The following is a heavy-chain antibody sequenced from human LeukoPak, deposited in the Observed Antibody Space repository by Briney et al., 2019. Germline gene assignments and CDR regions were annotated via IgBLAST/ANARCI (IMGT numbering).Heavy chain of an antibody. Sequence: GSVKVSCKASGYTFTGYYMHWVRQAPGQGLEWMGWINPNSGGTNYAQKFQGWVTMTRDTSISTAYMELSRLRSDDTAVYYCARGSNGRDYDIMTGYYSREAPGAHWGQGTLVTVSS. D-gene: IGHD3-9*01. J-gene: IGHJ4*02. V-gene: IGHV1-2*04. CDR2: INPNSGGT. CDR1: GYTFTGYY. CDR3: ARGSNGRDYDIMTGYYSREAPGAH.